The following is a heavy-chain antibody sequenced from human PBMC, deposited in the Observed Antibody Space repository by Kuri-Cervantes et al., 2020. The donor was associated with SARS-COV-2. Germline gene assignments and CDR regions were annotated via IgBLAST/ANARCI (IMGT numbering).Heavy chain of an antibody. CDR3: ASRPPPGELGELRVSGMWSDAFDI. J-gene: IGHJ3*02. V-gene: IGHV3-21*01. Sequence: GGSLRLSCAASGFTFSSYEMNWARQAPGKGLEWVSSISSSSSYIYYADSVKGRFTISRDNAKNSLYLQMNSLRAEDTAVYYCASRPPPGELGELRVSGMWSDAFDIWGQGTMVTVSS. CDR2: ISSSSSYI. D-gene: IGHD1-26*01. CDR1: GFTFSSYE.